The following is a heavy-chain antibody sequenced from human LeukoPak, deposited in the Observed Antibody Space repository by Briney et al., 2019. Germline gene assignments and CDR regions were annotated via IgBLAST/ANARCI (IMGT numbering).Heavy chain of an antibody. J-gene: IGHJ4*02. D-gene: IGHD3-3*01. CDR3: AKAGGYYDFWTVGY. CDR2: ISGSGGST. V-gene: IGHV3-23*01. Sequence: PGGSLRLSCAASGFTFSSYAMSWVRQAPGKGLEWVSAISGSGGSTYYADSVKGRFTISRDNSKNTLYLQMNSLRAEDTAVYYCAKAGGYYDFWTVGYWGQGTLVTVSS. CDR1: GFTFSSYA.